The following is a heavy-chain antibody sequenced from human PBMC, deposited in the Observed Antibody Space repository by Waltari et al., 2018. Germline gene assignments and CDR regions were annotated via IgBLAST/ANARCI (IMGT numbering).Heavy chain of an antibody. Sequence: EVQLVESGGGLLQPGGSLRLSCAASGFTFSRHSMNWVRQAPGKGLEWVSYISSGTSTIYYADSVKGRFTISRDNAKNSLYLQMNSLRAEDTAVYYCARGRDGYSEDAFDIWGQGRTVTVSS. J-gene: IGHJ3*02. V-gene: IGHV3-48*01. CDR2: ISSGTSTI. CDR3: ARGRDGYSEDAFDI. D-gene: IGHD5-18*01. CDR1: GFTFSRHS.